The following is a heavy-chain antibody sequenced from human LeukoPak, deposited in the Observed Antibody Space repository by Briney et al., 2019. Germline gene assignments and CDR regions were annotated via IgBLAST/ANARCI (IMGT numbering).Heavy chain of an antibody. CDR1: GFTFEDYA. D-gene: IGHD4-17*01. Sequence: PGRSLRLSCAASGFTFEDYAMHWVRQVPGKGLEWVSSISWNSDKIGYADSVKGRFTISRDNAENSLYLQMNSLRAEDTAFYYCAKGTTTVTQDAFDVWGQGTGVTVSS. V-gene: IGHV3-9*01. CDR2: ISWNSDKI. CDR3: AKGTTTVTQDAFDV. J-gene: IGHJ3*01.